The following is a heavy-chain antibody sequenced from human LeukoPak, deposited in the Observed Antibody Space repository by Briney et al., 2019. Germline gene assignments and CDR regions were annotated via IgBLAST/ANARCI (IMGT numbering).Heavy chain of an antibody. J-gene: IGHJ4*02. D-gene: IGHD2-15*01. CDR1: GYTFTSYD. Sequence: ASVKVSCKASGYTFTSYDINWVRRATGQGLEWMGWMNPNSGNTGYAQKFQGRVTMTRNTSISTAYMELSSLRSEDTAVYYCARVRIRCSGGSCSLYYWGQGTLVTVSS. CDR2: MNPNSGNT. CDR3: ARVRIRCSGGSCSLYY. V-gene: IGHV1-8*01.